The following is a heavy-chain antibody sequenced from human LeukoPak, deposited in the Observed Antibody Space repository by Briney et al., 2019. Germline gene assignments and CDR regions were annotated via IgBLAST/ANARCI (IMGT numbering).Heavy chain of an antibody. V-gene: IGHV4-30-2*06. CDR3: ARGRGQQLFDY. D-gene: IGHD6-13*01. Sequence: SQTLSLTCAVSGDSITSGPYSWNWIRQSPGKALEWIGHIFHGGSANYNPSLYSRVTISLDMSNNQFSPSLTSVTAADTAVYFCARGRGQQLFDYWGQGILVAVSS. J-gene: IGHJ4*02. CDR2: IFHGGSA. CDR1: GDSITSGPYS.